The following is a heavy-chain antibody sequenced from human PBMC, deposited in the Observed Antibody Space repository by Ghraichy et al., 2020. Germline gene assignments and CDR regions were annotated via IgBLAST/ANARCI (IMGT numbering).Heavy chain of an antibody. CDR2: ISWNSDSI. Sequence: LRLSCAASGFTFSAYAMSWIRQAPGKGLEWVSGISWNSDSIGYADSVKGRFTISRDNVKNSVYLQMNRLRAEDTALYYCAKDSTSGWTKFDYWGQGTLVTVSS. CDR1: GFTFSAYA. D-gene: IGHD6-19*01. J-gene: IGHJ4*02. CDR3: AKDSTSGWTKFDY. V-gene: IGHV3-9*01.